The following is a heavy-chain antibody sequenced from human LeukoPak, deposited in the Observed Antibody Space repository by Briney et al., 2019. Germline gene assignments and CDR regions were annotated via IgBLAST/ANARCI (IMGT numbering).Heavy chain of an antibody. D-gene: IGHD7-27*01. V-gene: IGHV1-69*05. Sequence: ASVKVSCKASGYTFTSYGISWVRQAPGQGLEWMGGIIPIFGTANYAQKFQGRVTITTDESTSTAYMELSSLRSEDTAVYYCASLTGDGLAFDIWGQGTMVTVSS. CDR3: ASLTGDGLAFDI. J-gene: IGHJ3*02. CDR1: GYTFTSYG. CDR2: IIPIFGTA.